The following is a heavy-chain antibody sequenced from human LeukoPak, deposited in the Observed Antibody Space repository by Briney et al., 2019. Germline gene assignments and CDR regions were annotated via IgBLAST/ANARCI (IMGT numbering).Heavy chain of an antibody. J-gene: IGHJ4*02. CDR3: AKDEYDFWCSYQIVL. V-gene: IGHV3-23*01. CDR2: ISGRDGST. D-gene: IGHD3-3*01. CDR1: GLTFSIYA. Sequence: RPGGSLRLSCAASGLTFSIYAMMWVRQAPGKGLEGVSAISGRDGSTYYSDCVTGRFNISRENAKNTLYLKMNSLRPDDTAVFYCAKDEYDFWCSYQIVLWGQGTAVTVSS.